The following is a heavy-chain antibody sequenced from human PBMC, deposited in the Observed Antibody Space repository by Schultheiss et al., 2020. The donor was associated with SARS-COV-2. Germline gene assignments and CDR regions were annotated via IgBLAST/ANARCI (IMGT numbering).Heavy chain of an antibody. D-gene: IGHD5-24*01. J-gene: IGHJ4*02. CDR2: ISYTGSP. CDR1: SGSLIPYY. CDR3: ARATRVESLFSVRGGSFDF. V-gene: IGHV4-59*01. Sequence: SETLSLTCTVSSGSLIPYYWTWIRQPPGKGLEWIGYISYTGSPSYNPSLKSRVTFSLDTSKKQFSLRLNSVTAADTALYYCARATRVESLFSVRGGSFDFWGRGALVTVSS.